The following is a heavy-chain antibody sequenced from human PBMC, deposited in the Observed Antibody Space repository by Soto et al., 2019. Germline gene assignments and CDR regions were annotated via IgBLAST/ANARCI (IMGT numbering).Heavy chain of an antibody. D-gene: IGHD6-19*01. Sequence: PGGSLRLSCAASGFTFSSYAMSWVRQAPGKGLEWFSAISGSGGSTYYADSVKGRFTISRDNSKNTLYLQMNSLRAEDTAVYYCAKDRGSGWSPWYYFDYWGQGTLVTVSS. CDR2: ISGSGGST. J-gene: IGHJ4*02. V-gene: IGHV3-23*01. CDR3: AKDRGSGWSPWYYFDY. CDR1: GFTFSSYA.